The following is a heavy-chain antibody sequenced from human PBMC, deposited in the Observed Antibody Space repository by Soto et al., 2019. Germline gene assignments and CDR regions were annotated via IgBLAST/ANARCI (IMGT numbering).Heavy chain of an antibody. D-gene: IGHD6-13*01. CDR1: GGSFSGYY. CDR3: ARGGWHSSSWSHYYYYGMDV. Sequence: PSETLSLTCAVYGGSFSGYYWSWIRQPPGKGLEWIGEINHSGSTNYNPSLKGRVTISVDTSKNQFSLKLSSVTAADTAVYYCARGGWHSSSWSHYYYYGMDVWGQGTTVTVSS. V-gene: IGHV4-34*01. J-gene: IGHJ6*02. CDR2: INHSGST.